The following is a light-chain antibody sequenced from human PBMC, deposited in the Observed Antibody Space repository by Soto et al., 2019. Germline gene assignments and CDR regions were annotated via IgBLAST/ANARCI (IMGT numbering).Light chain of an antibody. CDR2: EVS. CDR3: TSFTRDSTYV. J-gene: IGLJ1*01. CDR1: SSDVGGYKY. Sequence: QSALTQPASVSGSPGQSITISCTGTSSDVGGYKYVSWYQQVPGKVPKLIIYEVSIRPSGVSYRFSGSTSDNTASLTISGLKAEDEADYYCTSFTRDSTYVFGTGTKVTVL. V-gene: IGLV2-14*01.